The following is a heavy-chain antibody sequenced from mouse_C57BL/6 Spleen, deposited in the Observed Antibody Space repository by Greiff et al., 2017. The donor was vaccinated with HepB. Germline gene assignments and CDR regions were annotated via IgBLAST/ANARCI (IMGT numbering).Heavy chain of an antibody. CDR3: ARGYYFDY. CDR2: ISSGSSTI. J-gene: IGHJ2*01. CDR1: GFTFSDYG. Sequence: EVHLVESGGGLVKPGGSLKLSCAASGFTFSDYGMHWVRPAPETGLEWVAYISSGSSTIYYADTVKGRFTISRDNAKNTLFLQMTSLRSEDTAMYYCARGYYFDYWGQGTTLTVSS. V-gene: IGHV5-17*01.